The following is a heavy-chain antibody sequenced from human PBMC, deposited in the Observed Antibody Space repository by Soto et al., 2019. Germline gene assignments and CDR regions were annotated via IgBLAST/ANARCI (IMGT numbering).Heavy chain of an antibody. CDR1: GFTFSSYN. D-gene: IGHD2-15*01. J-gene: IGHJ4*02. CDR3: ARSAVAAITAGFDY. CDR2: ISSSSSTI. V-gene: IGHV3-48*02. Sequence: EVQLVESGGGLVQPGGSLRLSCAASGFTFSSYNMNWVRQAPGKGLEWVSYISSSSSTIYYADSVKGRFTISRDNAKNSLYLQMNSLRDEDTAVYYCARSAVAAITAGFDYWGQGTLVTVSS.